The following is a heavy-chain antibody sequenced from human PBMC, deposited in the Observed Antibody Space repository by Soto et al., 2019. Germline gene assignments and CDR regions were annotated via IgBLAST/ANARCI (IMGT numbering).Heavy chain of an antibody. J-gene: IGHJ5*02. V-gene: IGHV1-69*08. CDR3: ARGYYYDSSGYYDP. CDR2: IIPILGGT. Sequence: SVRVSGRASGGTFSSWRMSWVRQAPGQGLEWMGRIIPILGGTSYAQKLQGRVTMTTDTSTSTAYMELRSLRSDDTAVYYCARGYYYDSSGYYDPWGQGTLITVSS. CDR1: GGTFSSWR. D-gene: IGHD3-22*01.